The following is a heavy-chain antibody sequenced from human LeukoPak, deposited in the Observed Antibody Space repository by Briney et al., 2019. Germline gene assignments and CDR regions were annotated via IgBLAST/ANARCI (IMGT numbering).Heavy chain of an antibody. V-gene: IGHV3-11*06. CDR3: ARDLGFGESWDH. CDR2: ISSSSSYT. D-gene: IGHD3-10*01. J-gene: IGHJ4*02. Sequence: PGGSLRLSCAASGFTFSDYYMSWIRQAPGKGLEWVSYISSSSSYTNYADSVKGRFTISRDNAKNSLYLQMNSLRAEDTAVYYCARDLGFGESWDHWGQGTLVTVSS. CDR1: GFTFSDYY.